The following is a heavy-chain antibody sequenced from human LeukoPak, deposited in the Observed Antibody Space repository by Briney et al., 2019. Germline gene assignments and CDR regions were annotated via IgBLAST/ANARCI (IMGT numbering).Heavy chain of an antibody. V-gene: IGHV4-34*01. D-gene: IGHD6-13*01. CDR3: ARFDSSSWAFDY. CDR1: GGSFSTYY. J-gene: IGHJ4*02. CDR2: INHSGST. Sequence: SETLSLTCAVYGGSFSTYYWSWIRQPPGKGLEWIGEINHSGSTNYNPSLKSRVTISVDTSKNQFSLKLSSVTAADTAVYYCARFDSSSWAFDYWGQGTLVTVSS.